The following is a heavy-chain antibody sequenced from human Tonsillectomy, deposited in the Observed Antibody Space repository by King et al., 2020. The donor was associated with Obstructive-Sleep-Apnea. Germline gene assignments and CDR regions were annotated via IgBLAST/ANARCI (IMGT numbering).Heavy chain of an antibody. D-gene: IGHD3-3*01. V-gene: IGHV4-59*08. J-gene: IGHJ3*02. CDR3: ARHRSCWSEGVFDM. CDR1: GGSIRSYY. Sequence: QLQESGPGLVKPSETLSLTCTVSGGSIRSYYWSWIRQSPGKGLEWIGYIYHSGSTDYHSSLRSRVTISIDTSKKQISLNVRSVTAADTAVYYCARHRSCWSEGVFDMWGQGTMVTVSS. CDR2: IYHSGST.